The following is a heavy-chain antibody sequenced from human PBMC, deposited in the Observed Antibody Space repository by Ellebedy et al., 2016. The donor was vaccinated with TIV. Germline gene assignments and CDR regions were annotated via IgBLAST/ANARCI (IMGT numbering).Heavy chain of an antibody. D-gene: IGHD5-18*01. CDR3: ARGEYSYDL. Sequence: ASVKVSXKVSGYTLTELSMHWVRQAPGKGLEWMGGFDPEDGETIYAQKFQGRVTMARDTSTSTVYMELSSLRSEDTAVYYCARGEYSYDLWGQGTLVTVSS. CDR1: GYTLTELS. CDR2: FDPEDGET. J-gene: IGHJ5*02. V-gene: IGHV1-24*01.